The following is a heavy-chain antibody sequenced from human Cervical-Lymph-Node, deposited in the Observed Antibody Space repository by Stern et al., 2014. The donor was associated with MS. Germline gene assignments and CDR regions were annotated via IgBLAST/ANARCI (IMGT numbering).Heavy chain of an antibody. CDR1: GYTFTGYY. CDR2: SNPKSGGT. J-gene: IGHJ4*02. D-gene: IGHD6-13*01. V-gene: IGHV1-2*06. CDR3: AKDPDSIWNPFDY. Sequence: QVQLVQSGAEVKKPGASVKVSCKASGYTFTGYYMHWVRQAPGQGLEWMGRSNPKSGGTNYAQKFQGRVTMTRDTSINTVSMELSRLRSDDTAVYYCAKDPDSIWNPFDYWGQGTLVTVSS.